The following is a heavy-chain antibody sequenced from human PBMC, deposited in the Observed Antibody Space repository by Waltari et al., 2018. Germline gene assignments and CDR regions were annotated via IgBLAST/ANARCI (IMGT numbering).Heavy chain of an antibody. CDR1: GFTFSGSA. J-gene: IGHJ6*02. D-gene: IGHD2-8*01. V-gene: IGHV3-73*02. CDR2: IRSKANSYAT. Sequence: EVQLVESGGGLVQPGGSLKLSCAASGFTFSGSAMHWVRQASGKGLEWVGRIRSKANSYATAYAASVKGRFTISRDDSKNTAYLQMNSLKTEDTAVYYCTRRPTNGGMDVWGQGTTVTVSS. CDR3: TRRPTNGGMDV.